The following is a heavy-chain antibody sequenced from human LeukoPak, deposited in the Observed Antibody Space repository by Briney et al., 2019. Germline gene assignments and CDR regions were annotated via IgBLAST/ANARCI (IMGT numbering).Heavy chain of an antibody. CDR2: IWYDGSNK. J-gene: IGHJ6*04. CDR3: ARDLRYFDWYYYYYYGMDV. Sequence: GRSLRLSCAASGFTFSSYAMHWVRQAPGKGLEWVAVIWYDGSNKYYADSVKGRFTISRDNSKNTLYLQMNSLRAEDMAVYYCARDLRYFDWYYYYYYGMDVWGKGTTVTVSS. D-gene: IGHD3-9*01. CDR1: GFTFSSYA. V-gene: IGHV3-33*08.